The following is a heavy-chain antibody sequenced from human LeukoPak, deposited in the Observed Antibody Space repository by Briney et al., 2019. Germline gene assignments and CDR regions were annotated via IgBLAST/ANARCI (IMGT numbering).Heavy chain of an antibody. J-gene: IGHJ4*02. CDR3: ARQGIAVAEKYDY. CDR2: IIPILGIA. D-gene: IGHD6-19*01. V-gene: IGHV1-69*04. Sequence: SVKVSCKASGGTFSSYAISWVRQAPGQGLEWMGRIIPILGIANYAQKFQGRVTITRDTSASTAYMELSSLRSEDTAVYYCARQGIAVAEKYDYWGQGTLVTVSS. CDR1: GGTFSSYA.